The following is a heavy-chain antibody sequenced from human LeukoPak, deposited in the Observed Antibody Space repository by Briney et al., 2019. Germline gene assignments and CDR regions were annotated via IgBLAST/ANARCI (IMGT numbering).Heavy chain of an antibody. CDR3: AKGPDDYGDDLDAFDI. D-gene: IGHD4-17*01. CDR2: ISYDGSNK. J-gene: IGHJ3*02. CDR1: GFTFRSYG. V-gene: IGHV3-30*18. Sequence: PGRSLRLSCAASGFTFRSYGIHWVRQAPGKGLEWVTVISYDGSNKYYADSVKSRFTISRDNSKNTLYLQMNSLRAEDTAVYYCAKGPDDYGDDLDAFDIWGQGTMVTVSS.